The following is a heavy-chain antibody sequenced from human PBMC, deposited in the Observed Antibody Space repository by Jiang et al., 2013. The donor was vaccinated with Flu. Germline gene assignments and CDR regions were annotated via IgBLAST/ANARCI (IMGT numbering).Heavy chain of an antibody. CDR3: ARVNYYGSGNSPMQFDP. CDR1: GYSISSAYY. J-gene: IGHJ5*02. Sequence: GLVKPSETLSLTCAVSGYSISSAYYWGWIRQPPGKGLEWIGNVYHSGTTYSNPSLKSRVSISVDMSKNQFSLKLSSVTAADTAMYYCARVNYYGSGNSPMQFDPWGQGILVTVSS. CDR2: VYHSGTT. V-gene: IGHV4-38-2*01. D-gene: IGHD3-10*01.